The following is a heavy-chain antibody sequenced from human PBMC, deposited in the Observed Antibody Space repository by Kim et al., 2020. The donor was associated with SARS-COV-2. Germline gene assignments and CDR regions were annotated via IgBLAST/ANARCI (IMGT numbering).Heavy chain of an antibody. Sequence: TYYADSVKGRFTISRDNSKNSLYLQMNSLRAEDTAIYYCAKAKDYPFDYWGQGTLASVSS. D-gene: IGHD4-17*01. CDR2: T. V-gene: IGHV3-23*01. J-gene: IGHJ4*02. CDR3: AKAKDYPFDY.